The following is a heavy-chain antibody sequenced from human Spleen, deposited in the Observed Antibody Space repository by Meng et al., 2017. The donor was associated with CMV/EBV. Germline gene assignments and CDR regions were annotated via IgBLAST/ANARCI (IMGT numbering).Heavy chain of an antibody. CDR2: ISSSSSYI. CDR3: ATGGTKDFWSGYYYYYYGMDV. J-gene: IGHJ6*02. CDR1: GFTFSSYS. V-gene: IGHV3-21*01. D-gene: IGHD3-3*01. Sequence: GESLKISCAASGFTFSSYSMNWVRRAPGKGLEWVSSISSSSSYIYYADSVKGRFTIPRDNSKNTLYLQMNSLRAEDTAVYYCATGGTKDFWSGYYYYYYGMDVWGQGTTVAVSS.